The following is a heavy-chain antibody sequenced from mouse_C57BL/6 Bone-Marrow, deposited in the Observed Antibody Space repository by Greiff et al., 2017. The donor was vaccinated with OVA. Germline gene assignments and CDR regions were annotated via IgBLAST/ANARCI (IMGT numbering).Heavy chain of an antibody. CDR3: ARSHWAWFAY. J-gene: IGHJ3*01. D-gene: IGHD4-1*01. CDR1: GYTFTSYW. CDR2: IDPSDSYT. V-gene: IGHV1-69*01. Sequence: QVQLQQPGAELVMPGASVKLSCKASGYTFTSYWMHWVKQRPGQGLEWIGEIDPSDSYTNYNQKFKGKSTLTVDKSSSTAYMQLSSLTSEDSAVYYCARSHWAWFAYWGQGTLVTVSA.